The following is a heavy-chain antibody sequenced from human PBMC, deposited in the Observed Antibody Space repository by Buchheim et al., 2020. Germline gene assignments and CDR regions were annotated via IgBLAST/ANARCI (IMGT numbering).Heavy chain of an antibody. J-gene: IGHJ4*02. CDR3: AKDFVSDY. CDR2: ISYDGSNK. Sequence: QVQLVESGGGVVQPGRSLRLSCAASGFTFSSYGMHWVRQAPGKGLEWVAVISYDGSNKYYADSVKGRFTISRDNSKNTLYLQMNSLRAEDTAVYYCAKDFVSDYWGQGTL. V-gene: IGHV3-30*18. CDR1: GFTFSSYG.